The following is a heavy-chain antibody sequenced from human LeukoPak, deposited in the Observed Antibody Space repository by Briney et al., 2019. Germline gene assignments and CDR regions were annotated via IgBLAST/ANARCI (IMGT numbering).Heavy chain of an antibody. CDR3: AREDTAMVADY. V-gene: IGHV1-46*01. D-gene: IGHD5-18*01. CDR2: INPSGGST. CDR1: GYTFTSYY. Sequence: PGASVKVSCKASGYTFTSYYMHWVRQAPGQGLEWMGIINPSGGSTSYAQKFQGRVTMTRDTSTSTAYMELSSLRSEDTAVYYCAREDTAMVADYWGQGTLVTVSS. J-gene: IGHJ4*02.